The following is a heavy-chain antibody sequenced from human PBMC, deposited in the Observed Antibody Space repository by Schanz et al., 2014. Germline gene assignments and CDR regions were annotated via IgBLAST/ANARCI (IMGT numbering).Heavy chain of an antibody. CDR2: INTANGNA. J-gene: IGHJ4*02. Sequence: QVHLVQSGAEVKRPGASVKVSCKASGYTFSSHGIHWLRQAPGQSLEWMGWINTANGNAKYSANFQARVTITRDTSASTAYMELSSLRSEDTAVYSCARGIGGYGANNYFDYWGQGTLVTVSS. CDR3: ARGIGGYGANNYFDY. V-gene: IGHV1-3*04. D-gene: IGHD5-12*01. CDR1: GYTFSSHG.